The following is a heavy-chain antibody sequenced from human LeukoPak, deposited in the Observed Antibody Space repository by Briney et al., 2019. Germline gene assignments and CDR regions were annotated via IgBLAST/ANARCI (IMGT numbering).Heavy chain of an antibody. CDR1: GFTFSNYW. D-gene: IGHD4-17*01. V-gene: IGHV3-7*05. CDR2: INQDGGEK. Sequence: PGGSLRLSCAAPGFTFSNYWMSWVRQAPGKGLEWVANINQDGGEKYYVGSVKGRFTISRDNAKNSVYLQMNSLRAEDTAVYYCARDKSYGDSEDFWGQGTLATVSS. J-gene: IGHJ4*02. CDR3: ARDKSYGDSEDF.